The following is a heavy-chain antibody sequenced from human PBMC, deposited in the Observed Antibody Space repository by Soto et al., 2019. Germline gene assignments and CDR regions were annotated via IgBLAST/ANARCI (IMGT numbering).Heavy chain of an antibody. J-gene: IGHJ6*02. CDR1: GDSVSSNSAA. CDR2: TYYRSKWYN. V-gene: IGHV6-1*01. Sequence: SQTLSLTCAISGDSVSSNSAAWNWIRQSPSRGLEWLGRTYYRSKWYNDYAVSVKSRITINPDTSKNQFSLQLNSVTPEDTAVYYCAREVTVTTLRYYYYGMDVWGQGTTVTVSS. D-gene: IGHD4-17*01. CDR3: AREVTVTTLRYYYYGMDV.